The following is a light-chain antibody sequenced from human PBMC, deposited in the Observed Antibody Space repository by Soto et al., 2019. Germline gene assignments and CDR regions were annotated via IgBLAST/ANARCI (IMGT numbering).Light chain of an antibody. CDR3: PQSYSAPRT. V-gene: IGKV1-39*01. Sequence: DIQMTQSPSSLAASVGDGVAITCRASQRISSYLNWYQQKPGKAPKILIYAVSNLQSGVPSRFSGSGSGTDFTLTISSLQPEDFATYYCPQSYSAPRTFGQGTKVEIK. J-gene: IGKJ1*01. CDR2: AVS. CDR1: QRISSY.